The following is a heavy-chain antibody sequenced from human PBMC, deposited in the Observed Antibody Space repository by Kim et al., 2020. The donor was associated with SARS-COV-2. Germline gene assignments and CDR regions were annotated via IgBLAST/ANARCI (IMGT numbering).Heavy chain of an antibody. D-gene: IGHD3-10*01. CDR2: IYYSGST. CDR3: ARDYTRYGSGTMDV. CDR1: GGSISSYY. V-gene: IGHV4-59*01. Sequence: SETLSLTCTVSGGSISSYYWSWIRQPPGKGLEWIGYIYYSGSTNYNPSLKSRVTISVDTSKNQFSLKLSSVTAADTAVYYCARDYTRYGSGTMDVWGKGTTVTVSS. J-gene: IGHJ6*03.